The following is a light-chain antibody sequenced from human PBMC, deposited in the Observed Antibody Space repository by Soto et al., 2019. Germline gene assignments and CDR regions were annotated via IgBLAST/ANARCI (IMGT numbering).Light chain of an antibody. CDR1: QSVTSSY. J-gene: IGKJ1*01. CDR3: HKYSGSPRR. Sequence: EIVLTQSPGTLSLSPGERATLSCRASQSVTSSYLAWYQQKVGQTTRLLVYGATCRATGIPDRFSGSASGTDFTLTIDRLATEDVAVYYCHKYSGSPRRFGQGTKVEIK. CDR2: GAT. V-gene: IGKV3-20*01.